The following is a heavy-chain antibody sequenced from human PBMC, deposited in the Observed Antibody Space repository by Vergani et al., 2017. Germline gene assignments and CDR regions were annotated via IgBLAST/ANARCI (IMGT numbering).Heavy chain of an antibody. Sequence: QEQLLQSGGGVVQPGGSLRLSCIGSGSTFGHFDMHWVRQAPGKGLAWVAFILYDGSNPQYIASVKGRFTISRDNSKDTLFLQMNGLRPEDTGTYFCAKKGGSLYYYGVDVWGQGTTITVSS. CDR2: ILYDGSNP. D-gene: IGHD1-26*01. V-gene: IGHV3-30*02. J-gene: IGHJ6*02. CDR3: AKKGGSLYYYGVDV. CDR1: GSTFGHFD.